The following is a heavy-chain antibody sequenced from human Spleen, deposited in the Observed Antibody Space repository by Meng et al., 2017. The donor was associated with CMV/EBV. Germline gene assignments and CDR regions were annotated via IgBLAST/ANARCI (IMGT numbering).Heavy chain of an antibody. CDR3: ATSKRRDTYSFDS. D-gene: IGHD5-24*01. CDR1: GYTFSNLD. V-gene: IGHV1-18*01. CDR2: VSAYNGDT. J-gene: IGHJ4*02. Sequence: KASGYTFSNLDISWVRQAPGQGLEWMGWVSAYNGDTNYAQKLQARVTMTADTSSTTADMELRSLTSDDTAIYYCATSKRRDTYSFDSWGQGTLVTVSS.